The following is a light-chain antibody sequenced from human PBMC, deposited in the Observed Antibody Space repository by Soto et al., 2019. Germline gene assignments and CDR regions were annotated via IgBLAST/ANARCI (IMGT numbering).Light chain of an antibody. J-gene: IGKJ1*01. CDR3: QQYNNWPRT. V-gene: IGKV3D-15*01. CDR2: DAS. Sequence: ESVLTQSPGTLSLSPGDRATLSCRASQSVRSGHLAWYQQKPGQAPRLVIYDASTRATGIPDRFSGGGSGTEFTLTINSLQSEDFAVYYCQQYNNWPRTFGQGTKVEIK. CDR1: QSVRSGH.